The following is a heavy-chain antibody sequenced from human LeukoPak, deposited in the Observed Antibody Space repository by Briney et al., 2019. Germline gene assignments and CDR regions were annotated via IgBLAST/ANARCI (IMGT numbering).Heavy chain of an antibody. CDR1: GFTFSSYW. J-gene: IGHJ4*02. V-gene: IGHV3-7*01. Sequence: GGSLRLSCAASGFTFSSYWMSWVRQAPGKGLEWVANIKQDGSEKYYVDSVKGRFTISRDNAKNSLYLQMNSLRAEDTAVYYCARDMSYGYYYAYYFDYWGQGTLVTVSS. D-gene: IGHD3-22*01. CDR3: ARDMSYGYYYAYYFDY. CDR2: IKQDGSEK.